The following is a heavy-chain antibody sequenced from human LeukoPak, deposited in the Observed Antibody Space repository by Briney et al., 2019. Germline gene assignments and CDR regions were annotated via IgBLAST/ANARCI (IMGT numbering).Heavy chain of an antibody. Sequence: GGSLRLSCAASGFTFSNYWMHWVRHAPGKGLVWVSRINSDGSNTNYADSVEGRFTISRDNAKNTLYLQMDSLRAEDTAVYYCATNYDFWSENYWGQGTLVTVSS. CDR2: INSDGSNT. J-gene: IGHJ4*02. CDR1: GFTFSNYW. D-gene: IGHD3-3*01. CDR3: ATNYDFWSENY. V-gene: IGHV3-74*01.